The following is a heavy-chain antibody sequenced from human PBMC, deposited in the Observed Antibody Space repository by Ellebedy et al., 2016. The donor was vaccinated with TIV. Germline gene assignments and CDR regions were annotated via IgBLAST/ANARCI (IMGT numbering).Heavy chain of an antibody. V-gene: IGHV3-23*01. Sequence: GGSLRLSCAGSGFTFSNYAMSWVRQAPGKGLEWVSVVSISRDTTYYADSVKGRFTISRDNSKNTLFLQMNSLRVEDTAIYYCAKYSAQGSRIFDSWGQGTLVTVSS. CDR1: GFTFSNYA. CDR3: AKYSAQGSRIFDS. D-gene: IGHD1-26*01. J-gene: IGHJ4*02. CDR2: VSISRDTT.